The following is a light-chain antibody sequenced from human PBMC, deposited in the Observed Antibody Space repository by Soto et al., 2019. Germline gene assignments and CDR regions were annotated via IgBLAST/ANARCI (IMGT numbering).Light chain of an antibody. J-gene: IGLJ3*02. CDR3: CSYAGSRWV. CDR2: EVN. V-gene: IGLV2-23*02. CDR1: SDDIGNFNL. Sequence: QSALTQPASVSGSPGQSITFSCTGSSDDIGNFNLVSWYQQYPGKAPKLILYEVNKRPLGVSDRFSGSKSGNTASLTIYGLQAEDEADYHCCSYAGSRWVFGGGTKVTVL.